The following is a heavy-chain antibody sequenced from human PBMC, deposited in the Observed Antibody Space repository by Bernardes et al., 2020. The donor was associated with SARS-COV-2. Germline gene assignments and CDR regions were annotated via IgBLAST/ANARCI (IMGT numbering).Heavy chain of an antibody. CDR3: VRDWHY. V-gene: IGHV3-33*01. CDR1: GFTFSSYG. J-gene: IGHJ4*02. CDR2: IWYDGSNK. Sequence: GGSLRLSCAASGFTFSSYGMHWVRQAPGKGLEWVAVIWYDGSNKYYADSVKGRFTISRDNSKNSLYMDMSSLRAEDTAVYYCVRDWHYWGQGTLVTVSS.